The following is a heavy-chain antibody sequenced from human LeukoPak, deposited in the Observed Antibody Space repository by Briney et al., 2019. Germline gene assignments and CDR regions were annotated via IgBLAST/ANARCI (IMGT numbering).Heavy chain of an antibody. CDR3: AKDLRPRSSSWYRWFDP. V-gene: IGHV3-23*01. CDR1: GFTFSSYS. D-gene: IGHD6-13*01. J-gene: IGHJ5*02. Sequence: GGSLRLSCAASGFTFSSYSMSWVRQAPGKGLEWVSAISGIGGSTNYADSVKGRFTISRDNSKNTLYLQMNSLRAEDTAVYYCAKDLRPRSSSWYRWFDPWGQGTLVTVSS. CDR2: ISGIGGST.